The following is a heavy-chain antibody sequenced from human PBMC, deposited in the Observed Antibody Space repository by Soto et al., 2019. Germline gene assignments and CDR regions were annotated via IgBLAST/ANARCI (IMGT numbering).Heavy chain of an antibody. V-gene: IGHV3-30-3*01. CDR1: GFSFSIYA. D-gene: IGHD5-18*01. J-gene: IGHJ3*02. CDR3: ARGYSYGPNWESDALDI. Sequence: QVQLVESGGGVVQPGRSLILSCAASGFSFSIYAMHWVRQAPGKGLEWVAVISYHGSTEYYGDSVKGRFTISRDNSKNTLYLQMYSLRTEDTAIYYCARGYSYGPNWESDALDIWGQGAMVTVSS. CDR2: ISYHGSTE.